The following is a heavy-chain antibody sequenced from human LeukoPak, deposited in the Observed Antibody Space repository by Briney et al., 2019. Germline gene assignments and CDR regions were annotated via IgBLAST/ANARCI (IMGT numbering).Heavy chain of an antibody. D-gene: IGHD2-15*01. J-gene: IGHJ2*01. Sequence: GGSLRLSCAASGFTFSSYEMNGVRQAPGKGLEWVSYISSSGSTIYYADSVKGRFTISRDNAKNSLYLQMNSLRAGDTAVYYCARDPYCSGGSCQGGYWYFDLWGRGTLVTVSS. CDR2: ISSSGSTI. V-gene: IGHV3-48*03. CDR3: ARDPYCSGGSCQGGYWYFDL. CDR1: GFTFSSYE.